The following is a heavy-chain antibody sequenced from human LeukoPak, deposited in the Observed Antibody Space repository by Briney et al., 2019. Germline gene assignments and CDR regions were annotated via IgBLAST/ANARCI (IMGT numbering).Heavy chain of an antibody. CDR3: AKPSNDYRLKGAFDI. CDR2: IRYDGSNK. J-gene: IGHJ3*02. V-gene: IGHV3-30*02. Sequence: QPGGSLRLSCAASGFTFSSYGMHWVRQAPGKGLEWVAFIRYDGSNKYYADSVKGRFTISRDNSKNTLYLQMNSLRAEDTAVYYCAKPSNDYRLKGAFDIWGQGTMVTVSS. D-gene: IGHD4-11*01. CDR1: GFTFSSYG.